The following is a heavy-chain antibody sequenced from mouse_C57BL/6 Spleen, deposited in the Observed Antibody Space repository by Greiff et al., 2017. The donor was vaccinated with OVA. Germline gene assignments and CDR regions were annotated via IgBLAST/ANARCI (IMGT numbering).Heavy chain of an antibody. CDR3: ARCWDYAMDY. D-gene: IGHD4-1*01. CDR1: GYTFTSYW. J-gene: IGHJ4*01. Sequence: VKLQQPGAELVKPGASVKMSCKASGYTFTSYWITWVKQRPGQGLEWIGDIYPGSGSTNSNEKFKSKATLTVDTSSSTAYMQLSILTSEDSAVYYCARCWDYAMDYWGQGTSVTVSS. V-gene: IGHV1-55*01. CDR2: IYPGSGST.